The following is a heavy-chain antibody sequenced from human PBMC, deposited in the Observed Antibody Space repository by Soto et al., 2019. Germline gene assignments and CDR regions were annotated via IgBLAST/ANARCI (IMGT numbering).Heavy chain of an antibody. CDR1: GFTFSSYA. Sequence: GGSLRLSCAASGFTFSSYAMHWVRQAPGKGLEWVAVISYDGSNKYYADSVKGRFTISRDNSKNTLYLQMNSLRAEDTAVYYCARESTWIELWLRGFFDYWGQGTLVTVSS. D-gene: IGHD5-18*01. J-gene: IGHJ4*02. V-gene: IGHV3-30-3*01. CDR2: ISYDGSNK. CDR3: ARESTWIELWLRGFFDY.